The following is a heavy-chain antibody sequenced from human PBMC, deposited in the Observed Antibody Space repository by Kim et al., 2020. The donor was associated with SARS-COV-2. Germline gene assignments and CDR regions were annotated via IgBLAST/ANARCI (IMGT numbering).Heavy chain of an antibody. CDR3: ARDEYDSSGKAAFDI. V-gene: IGHV4-31*02. J-gene: IGHJ3*02. D-gene: IGHD3-22*01. Sequence: PSLKSRVTISVDTSKNQFSLKLSSVTAADTAVYYCARDEYDSSGKAAFDIWGQGTMVTVSS.